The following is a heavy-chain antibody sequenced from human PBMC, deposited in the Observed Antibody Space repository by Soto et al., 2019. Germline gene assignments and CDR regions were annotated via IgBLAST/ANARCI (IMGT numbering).Heavy chain of an antibody. CDR1: GGTFSSYA. CDR3: ERDDITQGLLY. CDR2: IIPTFGTA. D-gene: IGHD3-3*01. J-gene: IGHJ4*02. V-gene: IGHV1-69*06. Sequence: SVKVSCKASGGTFSSYAISWVRQAPGQGLEWMGGIIPTFGTANYAQKFQGRVTINAAKSTSTAYMELSSLRSEDTAVYYCERDDITQGLLYWGQGTLVTVS.